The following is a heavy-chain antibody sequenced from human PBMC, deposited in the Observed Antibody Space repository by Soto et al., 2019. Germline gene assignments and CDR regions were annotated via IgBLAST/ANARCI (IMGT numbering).Heavy chain of an antibody. V-gene: IGHV4-30-2*01. Sequence: SETLSLTCAVSGGSISSGGYSWSWIRQPPGKGLEWIGYIYHSGSTYYNPSLKSRVTISVDRSKNQFSLKLSSVTAADTAVYYCARVSASIAAAGYFDYWGQGTLVTVSS. CDR3: ARVSASIAAAGYFDY. J-gene: IGHJ4*02. CDR1: GGSISSGGYS. CDR2: IYHSGST. D-gene: IGHD6-13*01.